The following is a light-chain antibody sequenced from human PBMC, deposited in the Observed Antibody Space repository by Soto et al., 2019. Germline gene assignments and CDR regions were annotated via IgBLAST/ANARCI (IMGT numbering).Light chain of an antibody. J-gene: IGKJ1*01. CDR2: AAF. V-gene: IGKV1-39*01. Sequence: DIQMTQSPSSLSASVGDSVTITCRASQSISSYLNWYQQKPGKAPKLLIYAAFSLQSGVPSRFSGSGAATDFTLTISSLQPEDFATYYCQQSYRTPRTFGQGTKVEIK. CDR1: QSISSY. CDR3: QQSYRTPRT.